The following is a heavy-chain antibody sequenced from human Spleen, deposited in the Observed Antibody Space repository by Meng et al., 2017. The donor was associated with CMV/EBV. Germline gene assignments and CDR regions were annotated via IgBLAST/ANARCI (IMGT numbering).Heavy chain of an antibody. CDR1: GFTFINYG. J-gene: IGHJ6*02. CDR2: IWYDGSNK. CDR3: AKDLGFLKGIYYYAMDV. Sequence: GGPLRLSCAGSGFTFINYGMHWVRQAPGKGLEWVAVIWYDGSNKYYVDSVKGRFTISRDNSKNTLYLQMNSLRAEDTAVYYCAKDLGFLKGIYYYAMDVWGQGTTVTVSS. D-gene: IGHD3-3*01. V-gene: IGHV3-33*06.